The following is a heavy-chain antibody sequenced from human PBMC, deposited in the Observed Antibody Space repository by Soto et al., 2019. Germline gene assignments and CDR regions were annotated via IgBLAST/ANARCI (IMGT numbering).Heavy chain of an antibody. CDR3: ARAVREYGSGSSWFDP. Sequence: SETLSLTCTVSGGSISSYYWSWIRQPPGKGLEWIGYIYYSGSTNYNPSLKSRVTISVDTSKNQFSLKLSSVTAADTAVYYCARAVREYGSGSSWFDPWGQGTMVIVSA. CDR2: IYYSGST. J-gene: IGHJ5*02. V-gene: IGHV4-59*01. D-gene: IGHD3-10*01. CDR1: GGSISSYY.